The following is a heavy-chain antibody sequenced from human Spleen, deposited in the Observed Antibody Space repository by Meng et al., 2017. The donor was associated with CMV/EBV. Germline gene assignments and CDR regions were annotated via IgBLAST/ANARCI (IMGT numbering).Heavy chain of an antibody. V-gene: IGHV3-53*01. CDR2: IYSGGST. J-gene: IGHJ6*02. CDR1: GFTVSSNY. CDR3: ARDIVVVPAAPGGMDV. Sequence: GGSLRLSCAASGFTVSSNYMSWVRQAPGKGLEWVSVIYSGGSTYYADSVKGRFTISRDNSKNTLYLQMNGLRAEDTAVYYCARDIVVVPAAPGGMDVWGQGTTVTVSS. D-gene: IGHD2-2*01.